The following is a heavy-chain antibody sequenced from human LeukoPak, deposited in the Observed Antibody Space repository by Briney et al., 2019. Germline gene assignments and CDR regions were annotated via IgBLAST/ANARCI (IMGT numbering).Heavy chain of an antibody. D-gene: IGHD3-10*01. J-gene: IGHJ5*02. CDR1: GGSISSYY. V-gene: IGHV4-59*01. Sequence: SETLSLTCTVSGGSISSYYWSWIRQPPGKGLEWIGYIYYSGSTNYNSSLKSRVTISVDTSKNQFSLKLSSVTAADTAVYYCASSYGSGSYLPFDPWGQGTLVTVSS. CDR2: IYYSGST. CDR3: ASSYGSGSYLPFDP.